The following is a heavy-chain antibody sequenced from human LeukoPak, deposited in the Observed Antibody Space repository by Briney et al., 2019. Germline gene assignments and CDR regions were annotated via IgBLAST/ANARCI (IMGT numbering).Heavy chain of an antibody. Sequence: GGSLRLSCAASGFTFTSYAMTWVRQAPGKGLEWVSALSGSGGSTHYADSVKGRFTISRDNSKNTLYLQMNSLRADDTAVYYCAKRSGSYGPFDYWGQGILVTVSS. J-gene: IGHJ4*02. CDR3: AKRSGSYGPFDY. CDR2: LSGSGGST. V-gene: IGHV3-23*01. CDR1: GFTFTSYA. D-gene: IGHD3-10*01.